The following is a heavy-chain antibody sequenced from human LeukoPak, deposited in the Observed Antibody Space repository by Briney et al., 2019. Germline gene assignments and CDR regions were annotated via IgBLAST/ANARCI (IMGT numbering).Heavy chain of an antibody. Sequence: SETLSLTCTVSGDSISSYYWNWIRQPAGKGLEWIGRIYTSGTTNYNPSLKSRVTMSVDTSKNQFSLNLSSVTAADTAVYYCARDPPWWYVVLNYWGQGTLVTVSS. J-gene: IGHJ4*02. CDR2: IYTSGTT. V-gene: IGHV4-4*07. CDR1: GDSISSYY. CDR3: ARDPPWWYVVLNY. D-gene: IGHD2-15*01.